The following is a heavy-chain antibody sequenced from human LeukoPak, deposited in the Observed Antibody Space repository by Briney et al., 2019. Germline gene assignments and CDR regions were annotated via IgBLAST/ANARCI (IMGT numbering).Heavy chain of an antibody. CDR2: MKQDGSEK. CDR1: GFTFSSYA. D-gene: IGHD2-21*02. CDR3: ASGGDLYYFHY. Sequence: GGSLRLSCAASGFTFSSYAMSWVRQAPGEGLEWVANMKQDGSEKYYVDSVKGRFTISRDNAKNSLYLQMNSLRAEDTAVYYCASGGDLYYFHYWGQGTLVTVSS. J-gene: IGHJ4*02. V-gene: IGHV3-7*03.